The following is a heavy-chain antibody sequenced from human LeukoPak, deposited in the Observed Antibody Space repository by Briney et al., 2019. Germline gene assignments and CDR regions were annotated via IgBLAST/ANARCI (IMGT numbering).Heavy chain of an antibody. CDR1: GFTFSSYW. D-gene: IGHD6-25*01. V-gene: IGHV4-39*07. Sequence: GSLRLSCAASGFTFSSYWMSWIRQSPGKGLEWMGSIYSTGNTHYNPSLESRLIISVDTSKNSFSLKLSSVTAADTAVYFCARDLWSTAAGIFDFWGQGALVTVSS. J-gene: IGHJ4*02. CDR3: ARDLWSTAAGIFDF. CDR2: IYSTGNT.